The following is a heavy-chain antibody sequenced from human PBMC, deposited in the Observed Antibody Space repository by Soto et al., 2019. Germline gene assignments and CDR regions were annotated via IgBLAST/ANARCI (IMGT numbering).Heavy chain of an antibody. V-gene: IGHV3-30-3*01. CDR1: GFTFSSYA. CDR2: ISYDGTNK. Sequence: QVQLVESGGGVVQPGRSLRLSCAASGFTFSSYAMHWVRQAPGKGLEWVVVISYDGTNKYYADSVKGRFTISRDNSKNTLSLQMNSLRVEDTAVYYCARARKGSSWYVFDYWGQGTLVTVSS. J-gene: IGHJ4*02. D-gene: IGHD6-13*01. CDR3: ARARKGSSWYVFDY.